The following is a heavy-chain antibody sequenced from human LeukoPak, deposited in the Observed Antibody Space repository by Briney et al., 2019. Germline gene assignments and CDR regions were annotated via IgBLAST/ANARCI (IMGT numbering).Heavy chain of an antibody. D-gene: IGHD3-10*01. CDR2: IYTSGST. V-gene: IGHV4-61*02. CDR3: ARDSKKGITMVRGVPAGYYYYYMDV. CDR1: GGSISSGSYY. J-gene: IGHJ6*03. Sequence: TLSLTCTVSGGSISSGSYYWSWIRQPAGKGLEWIGRIYTSGSTNYNPSLKSRVTISVDTSKNQFALKLSSVTAADTAVYYCARDSKKGITMVRGVPAGYYYYYMDVWGKGTTVTISS.